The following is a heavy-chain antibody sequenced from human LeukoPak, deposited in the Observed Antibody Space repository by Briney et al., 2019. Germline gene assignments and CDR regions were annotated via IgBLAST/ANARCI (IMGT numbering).Heavy chain of an antibody. Sequence: PGGSLRLSCAASGFTFSSYSMNWVRQAPGKGLEWVSSISSSSSYIYYADSVKGRFTNSRDNAKNSLYLQMNSLRAEDTAVYYCARGVRDTAMVASEYYFDYWGQGTLVTVSS. J-gene: IGHJ4*02. CDR2: ISSSSSYI. D-gene: IGHD5-18*01. V-gene: IGHV3-21*01. CDR3: ARGVRDTAMVASEYYFDY. CDR1: GFTFSSYS.